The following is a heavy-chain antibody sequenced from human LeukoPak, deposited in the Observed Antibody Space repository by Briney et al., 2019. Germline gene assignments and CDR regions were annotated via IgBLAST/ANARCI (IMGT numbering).Heavy chain of an antibody. J-gene: IGHJ4*02. D-gene: IGHD3-22*01. CDR1: GFTFSSYA. V-gene: IGHV3-23*01. CDR3: ATAPRGYYDSSGSFDY. Sequence: GGSLRLSCAASGFTFSSYAMSWVRQAPGKGLEWVSAISGSGGSTYYADSVKGRFTISRDNSKNTLYLQMNSLRSEDTVVYYCATAPRGYYDSSGSFDYWGQGTLVTVSS. CDR2: ISGSGGST.